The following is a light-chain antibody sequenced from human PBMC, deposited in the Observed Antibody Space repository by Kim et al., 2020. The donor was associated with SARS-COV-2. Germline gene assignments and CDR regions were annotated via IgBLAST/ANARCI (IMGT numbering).Light chain of an antibody. CDR1: QSVSNNY. Sequence: PGERAPLPCRASQSVSNNYIAWYQQKPGQAPRLLIYAASSRATGIPDRFSGGGSGTDFTLTISRLEPEDFAVYYCQQHGSSPWAFGQGTKVEIK. J-gene: IGKJ1*01. V-gene: IGKV3-20*01. CDR2: AAS. CDR3: QQHGSSPWA.